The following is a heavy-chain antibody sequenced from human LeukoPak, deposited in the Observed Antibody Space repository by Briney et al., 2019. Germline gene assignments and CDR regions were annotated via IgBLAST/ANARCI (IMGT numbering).Heavy chain of an antibody. D-gene: IGHD4-17*01. V-gene: IGHV3-23*01. CDR2: ISGNGGST. J-gene: IGHJ5*02. Sequence: AGGSLRLSCAASGFTFSSHAMSWVRQAPGKGLEWVSAISGNGGSTYYADSVKGRFTISRDNSKNTLYLQMNSLRAEDTAVYYCARTISIRLNWFDPWGQGTLVTVSS. CDR3: ARTISIRLNWFDP. CDR1: GFTFSSHA.